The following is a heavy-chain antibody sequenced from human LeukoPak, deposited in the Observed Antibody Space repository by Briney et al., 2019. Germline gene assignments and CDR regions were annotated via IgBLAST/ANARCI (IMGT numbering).Heavy chain of an antibody. V-gene: IGHV4-38-2*02. Sequence: SETLSLTCTVSGYSISSGYYWGWIRQPPGKGLEWIGSIYHSGSTYYNPSLKSRVTISVDTSKNQFSLKLSSVTAADTAVYYCARGETDGDFDYWGQGTLVTVSS. J-gene: IGHJ4*02. CDR2: IYHSGST. D-gene: IGHD1-26*01. CDR3: ARGETDGDFDY. CDR1: GYSISSGYY.